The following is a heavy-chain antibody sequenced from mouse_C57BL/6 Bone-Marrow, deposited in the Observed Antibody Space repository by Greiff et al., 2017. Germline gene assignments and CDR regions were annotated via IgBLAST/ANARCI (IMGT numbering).Heavy chain of an antibody. J-gene: IGHJ2*01. CDR2: IWTGGGT. D-gene: IGHD2-4*01. V-gene: IGHV2-9-1*01. Sequence: VQLVESGPGLVAPSQSLSITCTVSGFSLTSYAISWVRQPPGKGLEWLGVIWTGGGTNYNSALKSRLSISKDNSKSQVFLKMNSLQTDDTARYYCARAIYYDYDGGGFDYWGQGTTLTVSS. CDR3: ARAIYYDYDGGGFDY. CDR1: GFSLTSYA.